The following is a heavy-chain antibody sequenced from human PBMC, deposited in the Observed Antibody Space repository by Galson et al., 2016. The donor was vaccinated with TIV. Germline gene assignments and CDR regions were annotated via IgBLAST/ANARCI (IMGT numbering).Heavy chain of an antibody. V-gene: IGHV1-2*02. Sequence: SVKVSCKASGYKFIGYHVHWVRQAPGQGLEWMGWIKPNRGDTNVAQKFRGRVTMTRDTSITTAYLELSGLRSDDTAVYYCATDRNTALDTYPYYYGMDVWGQGTTVTVSS. CDR3: ATDRNTALDTYPYYYGMDV. CDR1: GYKFIGYH. D-gene: IGHD5-18*01. CDR2: IKPNRGDT. J-gene: IGHJ6*02.